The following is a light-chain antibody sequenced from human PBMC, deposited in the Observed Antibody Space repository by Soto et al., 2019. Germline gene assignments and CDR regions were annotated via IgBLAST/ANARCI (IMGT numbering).Light chain of an antibody. CDR1: SSDVGGYNY. CDR3: SSYAGSTFYV. J-gene: IGLJ1*01. V-gene: IGLV2-8*01. CDR2: GVS. Sequence: QSALTQPPSASGSPGQSVTISCTGTSSDVGGYNYVSWYQQHPGKAPKLMIYGVSKRPSGVPDRFSGSKSGNTASLTVSGLQAEDEADYYCSSYAGSTFYVFGIGTKLTVL.